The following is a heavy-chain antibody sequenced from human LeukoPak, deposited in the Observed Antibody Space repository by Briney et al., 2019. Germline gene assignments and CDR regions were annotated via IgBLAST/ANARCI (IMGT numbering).Heavy chain of an antibody. J-gene: IGHJ4*02. Sequence: PGRSLGLSCAVSGFPSNIHYMNWVRQAPRKGLEWISYIGISDTATLYADSVKGRFTISRDNAKNSLYLQMNSLRVEDTAVYYCATDTPGVLDFDYWGQGTLVTVSS. CDR2: IGISDTAT. CDR1: GFPSNIHY. CDR3: ATDTPGVLDFDY. V-gene: IGHV3-48*03.